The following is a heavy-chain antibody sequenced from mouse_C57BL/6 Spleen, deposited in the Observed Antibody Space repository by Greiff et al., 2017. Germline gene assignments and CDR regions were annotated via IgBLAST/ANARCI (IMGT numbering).Heavy chain of an antibody. J-gene: IGHJ4*01. V-gene: IGHV1-55*01. CDR1: GYTFTSYW. D-gene: IGHD2-4*01. Sequence: QVQLQQPGAELVKPGASVKMSCKASGYTFTSYWITWVKQRPGQGLEWIGDIYPGSGSTNYNEKFKSKATLTVDTSSSTAYMQLSSLTSEDSAVYYCARKGVKYDYGSMDYWGQGTSVTVSS. CDR3: ARKGVKYDYGSMDY. CDR2: IYPGSGST.